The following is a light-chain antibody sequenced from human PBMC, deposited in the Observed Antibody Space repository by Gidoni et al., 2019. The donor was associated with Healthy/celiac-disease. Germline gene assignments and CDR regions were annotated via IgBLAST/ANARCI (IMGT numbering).Light chain of an antibody. CDR1: SGSLASNY. J-gene: IGLJ3*02. Sequence: NFMLTHPHSVPEPPAQPVTSPCTRSSGSLASNYGQWYQQRPGSAPPTVIYEDTQRPAGGPDRFSGSIDSSSNAASLTICGLKTEDEADYCCQSYGSSINWVFGGGTKLTVL. CDR2: EDT. CDR3: QSYGSSINWV. V-gene: IGLV6-57*03.